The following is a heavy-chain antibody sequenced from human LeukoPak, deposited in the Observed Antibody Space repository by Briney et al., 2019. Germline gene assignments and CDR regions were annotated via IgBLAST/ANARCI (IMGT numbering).Heavy chain of an antibody. Sequence: ASVTVSCKASGYTFTSYAMHWVRQAPGQRLEWMGWINAGNGNTLYSQKFQGRVTMTRDTSATTAYMELSSLRAEDTAVYYCARNIVATRKLVYWGQGTLVTVSS. CDR1: GYTFTSYA. V-gene: IGHV1-3*01. CDR3: ARNIVATRKLVY. D-gene: IGHD5-12*01. J-gene: IGHJ4*02. CDR2: INAGNGNT.